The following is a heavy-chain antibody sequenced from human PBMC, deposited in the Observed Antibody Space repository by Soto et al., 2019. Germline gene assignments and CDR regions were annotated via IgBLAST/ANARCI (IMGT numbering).Heavy chain of an antibody. V-gene: IGHV4-59*11. J-gene: IGHJ5*02. Sequence: PSETLSLTCTVSGGSIRSHYWGWIRQPPGKGLEWIGYIYYSGSINYSPSLKSRVSISVDTSKNQVSLKVHSVTAADTAVYYCAREFYSGYDTWGQGTLVTVSS. D-gene: IGHD5-12*01. CDR3: AREFYSGYDT. CDR1: GGSIRSHY. CDR2: IYYSGSI.